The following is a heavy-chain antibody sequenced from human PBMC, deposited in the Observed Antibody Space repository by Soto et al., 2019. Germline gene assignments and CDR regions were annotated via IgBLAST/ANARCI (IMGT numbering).Heavy chain of an antibody. CDR2: INPNSGGT. Sequence: VSVKVSCKASGYTFTGYYMHWVRQAPGQGLEWMGWINPNSGGTNYAQKFQGWVTMTRDTSISTAYMELSRLRSDDTAVYYCARDLGSPDYYYYGMDVWGQGTTVTVSS. CDR3: ARDLGSPDYYYYGMDV. D-gene: IGHD6-25*01. V-gene: IGHV1-2*04. CDR1: GYTFTGYY. J-gene: IGHJ6*02.